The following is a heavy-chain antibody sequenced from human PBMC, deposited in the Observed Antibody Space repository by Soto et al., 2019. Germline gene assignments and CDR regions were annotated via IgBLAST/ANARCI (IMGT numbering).Heavy chain of an antibody. J-gene: IGHJ5*02. V-gene: IGHV1-69*12. CDR2: ILPIFGTA. Sequence: QVQLVQSGAEVKKPGSSVKVSCKASGGTFSSYAISWVRQAPGQGLEWMGGILPIFGTANYAQKFQGRVTITADESTSTAYTELSSLRSEDTAVYYCASSRSWQNWFDPWGQGTLVTVSS. CDR1: GGTFSSYA. CDR3: ASSRSWQNWFDP.